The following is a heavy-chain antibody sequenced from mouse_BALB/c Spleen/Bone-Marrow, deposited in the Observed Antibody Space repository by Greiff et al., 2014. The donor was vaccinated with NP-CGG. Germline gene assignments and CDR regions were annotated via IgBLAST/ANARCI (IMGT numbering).Heavy chain of an antibody. V-gene: IGHV1-54*01. CDR1: GYAFTNYL. Sequence: VQVVESGAELVRPGTAVNVSCKASGYAFTNYLIAWVQQRPGQGLEWIGVINPGSGGANYTEKFKGKATLAADKSSSTVYMQHSSVTSDDSGVNFGRRFGRYYFDYWGQGTSLTVSS. CDR3: RRFGRYYFDY. J-gene: IGHJ2*02. CDR2: INPGSGGA.